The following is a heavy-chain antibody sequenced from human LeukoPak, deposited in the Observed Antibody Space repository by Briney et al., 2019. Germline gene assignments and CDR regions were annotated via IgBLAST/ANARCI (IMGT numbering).Heavy chain of an antibody. V-gene: IGHV3-73*01. J-gene: IGHJ4*02. CDR2: IRSKANNYAT. Sequence: GGSLRLSCAASGFTFSGSAMQWVRQASGKGLEWVGRIRSKANNYATEYAASVKGRFIISRDDSKNTAYLQMNSLKTEDTAVYYCTFSRSGYAGIDYWGQGTLVTVSS. CDR3: TFSRSGYAGIDY. CDR1: GFTFSGSA. D-gene: IGHD5-12*01.